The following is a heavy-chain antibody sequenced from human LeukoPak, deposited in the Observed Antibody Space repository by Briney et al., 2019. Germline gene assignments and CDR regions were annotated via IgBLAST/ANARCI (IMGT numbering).Heavy chain of an antibody. CDR3: ARGRLAVAGTFDY. J-gene: IGHJ4*02. D-gene: IGHD6-19*01. CDR2: INPSGGST. V-gene: IGHV1-46*01. Sequence: GASVKVSCKASGYTFTSYYMHWVRQAPGQGLEWMGIINPSGGSTSYAQKFQGRVTMTRDMSTSTDYMELSSLKAEDTAVYYCARGRLAVAGTFDYWGQGTLVTVSS. CDR1: GYTFTSYY.